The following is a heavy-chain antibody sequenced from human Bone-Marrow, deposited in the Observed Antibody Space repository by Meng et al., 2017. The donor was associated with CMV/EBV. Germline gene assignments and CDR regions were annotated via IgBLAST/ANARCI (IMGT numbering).Heavy chain of an antibody. CDR1: GFTFSDYY. CDR2: ISSSGSTI. Sequence: GESLKISCAASGFTFSDYYMSWIRQAPGKGLEWVSYISSSGSTIYYADSVKGRFTISRDNAKNSLYLQMNSLRAEHTAVYYCASSRGYSNYLTDYWGQGTLVTVSS. J-gene: IGHJ4*02. D-gene: IGHD4-11*01. V-gene: IGHV3-11*01. CDR3: ASSRGYSNYLTDY.